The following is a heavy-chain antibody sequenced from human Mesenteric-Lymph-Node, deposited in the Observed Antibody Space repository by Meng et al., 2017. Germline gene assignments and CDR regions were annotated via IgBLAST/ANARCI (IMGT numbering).Heavy chain of an antibody. CDR1: GGSLSGAY. J-gene: IGHJ2*01. CDR2: INHSGST. CDR3: ARKVATNLDL. D-gene: IGHD5-12*01. Sequence: QVQLQQWGGGLLKPSATLSLPCAVNGGSLSGAYWNWIRQPPGKGLEWIGEINHSGSTNYNPSLKSRVTISVDTSKDQFSLKLSSVTAADTAVYYCARKVATNLDLWGRGTLVTVSS. V-gene: IGHV4-34*01.